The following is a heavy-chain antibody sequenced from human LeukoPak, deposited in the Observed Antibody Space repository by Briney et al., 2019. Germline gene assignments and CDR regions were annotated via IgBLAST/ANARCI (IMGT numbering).Heavy chain of an antibody. D-gene: IGHD3-3*01. J-gene: IGHJ5*02. CDR1: GGTFSSYA. Sequence: ASVKVSCKASGGTFSSYAISWVRQAPGQGLEWMGRIIPILGIANYAQKFQGRVTITADKSTSTAYMELSSLRSEDTATWGLYDFWSGYYNWFDPWGQGTLVTVSS. CDR2: IIPILGIA. CDR3: YDFWSGYYNWFDP. V-gene: IGHV1-69*04.